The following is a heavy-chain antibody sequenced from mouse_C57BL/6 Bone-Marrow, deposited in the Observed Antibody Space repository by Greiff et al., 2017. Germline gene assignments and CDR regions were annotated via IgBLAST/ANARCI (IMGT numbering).Heavy chain of an antibody. Sequence: QVHVKQPGAELVKPGASVKMSCKASGYTFTSYWITWVKQRPGQGLEWIGDIYPGSGSTNYNEKLKSKATLTVDTSSSTAYMQLSSLTSEDSAVYSCARNDYAWFAYWGQGTLVTVSA. CDR1: GYTFTSYW. CDR2: IYPGSGST. V-gene: IGHV1-55*01. D-gene: IGHD2-4*01. J-gene: IGHJ3*01. CDR3: ARNDYAWFAY.